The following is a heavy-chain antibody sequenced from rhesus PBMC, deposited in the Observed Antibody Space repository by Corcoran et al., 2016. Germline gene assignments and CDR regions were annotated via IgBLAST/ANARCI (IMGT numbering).Heavy chain of an antibody. J-gene: IGHJ4*01. D-gene: IGHD4-17*01. CDR3: PRVLGNYRDY. V-gene: IGHV3-134*01. Sequence: DVQLGESGGGWVKPGGSLRLSGAACGSTCDAYAMSWVRQPPGKVLGWVSRSIWNGGTIYYADSVKGRFTISRDNAKNSLFLQMNRLRAEDTAVYYCPRVLGNYRDYWGQGVLVTVSS. CDR1: GSTCDAYA. CDR2: SIWNGGTI.